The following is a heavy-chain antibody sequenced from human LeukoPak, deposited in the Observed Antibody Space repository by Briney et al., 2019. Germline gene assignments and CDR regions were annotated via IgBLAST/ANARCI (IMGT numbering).Heavy chain of an antibody. J-gene: IGHJ2*01. Sequence: PGGSLRLSCAASGFTFSSYAMTWVRQAPGKGREWVSGISSSGGTTYHADSVKGRFTISRDNSKNTLYLQMNSLRAEDTAVYYCVRKASYYDSSEDGYFDLWGRGTLVTVSS. D-gene: IGHD3-22*01. CDR3: VRKASYYDSSEDGYFDL. CDR1: GFTFSSYA. CDR2: ISSSGGTT. V-gene: IGHV3-23*01.